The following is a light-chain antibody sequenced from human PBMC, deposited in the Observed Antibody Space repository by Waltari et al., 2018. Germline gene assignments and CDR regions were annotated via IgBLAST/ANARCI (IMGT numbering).Light chain of an antibody. Sequence: DIAMNQAPLFSPVILRQPASNHCRSSQSLVHSNGNTYLSWLHQRPGQPPRLLIYKHFNLFTGVPYRFSGSGAGTDLTLSISRLQAEDVGAYYCIQTSGFPWTFGQGTKVEIK. CDR1: QSLVHSNGNTY. CDR2: KHF. J-gene: IGKJ1*01. CDR3: IQTSGFPWT. V-gene: IGKV2-24*01.